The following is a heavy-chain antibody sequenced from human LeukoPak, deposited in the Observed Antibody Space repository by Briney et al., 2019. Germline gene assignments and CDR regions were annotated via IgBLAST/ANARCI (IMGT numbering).Heavy chain of an antibody. CDR2: INTDGSST. Sequence: PGGSLRLSCAASGFTFSNHWMNWVRQAPGKGLVWVSRINTDGSSTTYADSVKGRFTISRDNAKNTLYLQLNSLRAEDTAVYYCARDPSPRIRAADYDALDVWGQGTMVTVSS. CDR3: ARDPSPRIRAADYDALDV. CDR1: GFTFSNHW. V-gene: IGHV3-74*01. J-gene: IGHJ3*01. D-gene: IGHD6-13*01.